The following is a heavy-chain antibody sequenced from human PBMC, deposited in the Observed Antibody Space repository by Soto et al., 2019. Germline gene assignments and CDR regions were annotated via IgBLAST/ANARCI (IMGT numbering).Heavy chain of an antibody. CDR2: IIPIFGTA. J-gene: IGHJ4*02. CDR3: SIRETSGYCSGGSCYGPLDY. V-gene: IGHV1-69*06. CDR1: GGPFISYA. D-gene: IGHD2-15*01. Sequence: GXAVKVSCKASGGPFISYAIIWVRQSPGQGLEWMGGIIPIFGTANYAQKFQGRVTITADKSTSTAYMELSSLRSEDTAVYYCSIRETSGYCSGGSCYGPLDYWGQGTLVT.